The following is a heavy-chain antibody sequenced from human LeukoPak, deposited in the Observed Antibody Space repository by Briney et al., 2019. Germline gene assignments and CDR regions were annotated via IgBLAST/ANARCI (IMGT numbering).Heavy chain of an antibody. CDR1: GFTLNDHY. CDR2: SRNKANSYTT. Sequence: GGSLRLSCEVSGFTLNDHYIDWVRQAPGRGLEWVGRSRNKANSYTTEYAASVKGRFTISRDDSKNSVFLQMNSLETEDTAFYYCTRVGLGTTKDFDQWGQGTLVTVSS. J-gene: IGHJ4*02. V-gene: IGHV3-72*01. D-gene: IGHD1-26*01. CDR3: TRVGLGTTKDFDQ.